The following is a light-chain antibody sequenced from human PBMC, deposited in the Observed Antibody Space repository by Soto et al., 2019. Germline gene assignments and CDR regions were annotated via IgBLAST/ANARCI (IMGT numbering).Light chain of an antibody. J-gene: IGKJ5*01. CDR1: KSISSY. Sequence: DIQMTQSPSSLSASVGDRVTITCRASKSISSYLNWYQQKPGKDPKLLIYAAYSLQSGVRSRFSGSGSGTDFTLTISSLQPEDFATYSWQQSYSTPRTFGQGTRLEIK. CDR2: AAY. CDR3: QQSYSTPRT. V-gene: IGKV1-39*01.